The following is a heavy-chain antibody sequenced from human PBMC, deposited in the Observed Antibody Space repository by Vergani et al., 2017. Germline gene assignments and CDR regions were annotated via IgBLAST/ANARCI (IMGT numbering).Heavy chain of an antibody. Sequence: EVQLVESGGGIVKPGGSLRLSCVASGFSFRHAWMNWVRRTPGKGLEWVGRIKSTFDRGTTDYAAAVKGRFTISRDYSKNTLFLQMNGLKTEDIGVYYCTTDPRYCGDGSCYWLRDHHYYGMDVWGQGTTVTVSS. CDR3: TTDPRYCGDGSCYWLRDHHYYGMDV. CDR1: GFSFRHAW. CDR2: IKSTFDRGTT. D-gene: IGHD2-21*01. V-gene: IGHV3-15*07. J-gene: IGHJ6*02.